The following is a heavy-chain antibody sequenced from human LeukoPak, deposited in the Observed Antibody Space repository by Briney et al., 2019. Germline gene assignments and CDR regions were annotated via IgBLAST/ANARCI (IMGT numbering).Heavy chain of an antibody. CDR1: GYTFTGYY. J-gene: IGHJ4*02. CDR2: INPNSGGT. CDR3: ASCRSWLRPFDY. V-gene: IGHV1-2*06. D-gene: IGHD3-22*01. Sequence: ASVKVSCKXSGYTFTGYYMHWVRQAPGQGLERMGRINPNSGGTNYTQKFQGRVTMTRDTSINTAYMELSRLRSDDTAVYYCASCRSWLRPFDYWGQGTLVTVSS.